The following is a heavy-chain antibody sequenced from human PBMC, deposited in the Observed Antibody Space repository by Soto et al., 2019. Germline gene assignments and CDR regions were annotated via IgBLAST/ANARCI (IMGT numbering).Heavy chain of an antibody. J-gene: IGHJ6*02. D-gene: IGHD2-15*01. Sequence: GGSLRLSCAASGFTFSNAWMNWVRQAPGKGLEWVGRIKSKTDGGTTDYAAPVKGRFTISRDDSKNTLYLQMNSLKTEDTAVYYCTTTTSPSVGYYYGMDVWGQGTTVTVSS. CDR1: GFTFSNAW. CDR2: IKSKTDGGTT. V-gene: IGHV3-15*07. CDR3: TTTTSPSVGYYYGMDV.